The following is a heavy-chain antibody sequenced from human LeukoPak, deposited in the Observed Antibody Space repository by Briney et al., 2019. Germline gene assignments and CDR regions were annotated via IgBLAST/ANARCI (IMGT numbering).Heavy chain of an antibody. CDR1: GGSIRSYY. J-gene: IGHJ5*01. Sequence: PSGTLSLTCAVSGGSIRSYYWSWIRQPPGKGLEWIGYIYYSGSTNYNPSLKSPDAISVDTSNIQFSLKLTSVSAADTAVYYCARAGGINNWFDTWGQGTLVTVSS. CDR3: ARAGGINNWFDT. D-gene: IGHD1-14*01. V-gene: IGHV4-59*01. CDR2: IYYSGST.